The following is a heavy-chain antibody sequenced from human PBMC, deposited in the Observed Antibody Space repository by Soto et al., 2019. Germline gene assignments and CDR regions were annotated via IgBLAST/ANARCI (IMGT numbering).Heavy chain of an antibody. CDR1: GFTFSSYA. V-gene: IGHV3-30-3*01. D-gene: IGHD2-2*01. J-gene: IGHJ4*02. CDR3: ARVLGGYCSSTSCSGTGGSDY. Sequence: GGSLRLSCAASGFTFSSYAMHWVRQAPGKGLEWVAVISYDGSNKYYADSVKGRFTISRDNSKNTLYLQMNSLRAEDTAVYYCARVLGGYCSSTSCSGTGGSDYWGQGTLVTVSS. CDR2: ISYDGSNK.